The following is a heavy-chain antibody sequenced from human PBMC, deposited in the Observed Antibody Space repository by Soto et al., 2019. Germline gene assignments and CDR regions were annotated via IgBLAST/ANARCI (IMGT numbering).Heavy chain of an antibody. CDR2: IYWDNDK. Sequence: QITLKESGPTLVKPTQTLTLTCSFSGFSLSTTGVGVGWIRQSPGKALEWLAIIYWDNDKRYSPSLKSRVTSSKDTSKNQVVLTVTNMDPVDTVTYYCARSLWCGELHWGQGALVTVSS. CDR1: GFSLSTTGVG. J-gene: IGHJ4*02. CDR3: ARSLWCGELH. D-gene: IGHD3-10*01. V-gene: IGHV2-5*02.